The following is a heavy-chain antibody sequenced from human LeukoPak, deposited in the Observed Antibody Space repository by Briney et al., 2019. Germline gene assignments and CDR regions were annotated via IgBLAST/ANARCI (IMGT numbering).Heavy chain of an antibody. CDR3: ARFRSGCYYYGMDV. V-gene: IGHV4-34*01. Sequence: SETLSLTCAVYGGSFSGYYWSWIRQPPGKGLEWIGEINHSGSTNYNPSLKSRVTISVDTSKNQFSLKLSSVTAADTAVYYCARFRSGCYYYGMDVWGQGTTVTVSS. CDR1: GGSFSGYY. J-gene: IGHJ6*02. D-gene: IGHD3-3*01. CDR2: INHSGST.